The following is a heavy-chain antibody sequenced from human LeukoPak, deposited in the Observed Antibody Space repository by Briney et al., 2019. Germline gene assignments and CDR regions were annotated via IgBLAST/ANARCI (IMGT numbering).Heavy chain of an antibody. Sequence: GGSLRLSCSASGFVFNIYTMYWVRQAPGKGPEYVSTISGSGNGGSIYYADSVKGRFTISRDDSKSIVYLQMNGLRSEDTAVYYCVKDSGRVRGTPDSWGQGTLVTVSS. J-gene: IGHJ4*02. CDR2: ISGSGNGGSI. D-gene: IGHD1-1*01. V-gene: IGHV3-64D*06. CDR3: VKDSGRVRGTPDS. CDR1: GFVFNIYT.